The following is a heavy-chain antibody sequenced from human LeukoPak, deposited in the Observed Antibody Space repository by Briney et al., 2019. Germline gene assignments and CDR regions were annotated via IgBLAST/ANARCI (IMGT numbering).Heavy chain of an antibody. Sequence: GGSLRLSCAASGFTFSSYSMNWVRQAPGKGLEWVSSISSSGSYIYHADSVKGRFTISRDNAKNSLYLEMNSVRAEDTAVYYCARILAGGRIGGFDYWGQGTLVTVSS. V-gene: IGHV3-21*01. CDR2: ISSSGSYI. J-gene: IGHJ4*02. CDR3: ARILAGGRIGGFDY. CDR1: GFTFSSYS. D-gene: IGHD2-21*01.